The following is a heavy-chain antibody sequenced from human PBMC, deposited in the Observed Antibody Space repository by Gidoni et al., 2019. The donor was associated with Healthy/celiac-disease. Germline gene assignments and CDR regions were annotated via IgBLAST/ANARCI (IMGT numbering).Heavy chain of an antibody. CDR2: IYLSGST. D-gene: IGHD5-18*01. J-gene: IGHJ6*02. Sequence: QVQLQESGPGLVKPSGTLSLTCPVSGDSISRNNWWSWVRQPPGKGLEWLGEIYLSGSTNYNPSLKSRVTISVDKSKNQFSLKLSSVTAADTAVYYCAGGGFSYGLGGMDVWGQGTTVTVSS. CDR3: AGGGFSYGLGGMDV. V-gene: IGHV4-4*02. CDR1: GDSISRNNW.